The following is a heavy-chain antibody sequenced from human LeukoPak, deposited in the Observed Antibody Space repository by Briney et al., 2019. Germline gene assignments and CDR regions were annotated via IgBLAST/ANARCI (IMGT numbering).Heavy chain of an antibody. V-gene: IGHV4-34*01. Sequence: NPSETLSLTCAVYGVSFSGYYWSWIRQPPGKGLEWIGEINHSGSTNYNPSLKSRVTISVDTSKNQFSLKLSSVTAADTAVYYCEALDPYYFDYWGQGTLVTVSS. D-gene: IGHD1-1*01. CDR1: GVSFSGYY. CDR2: INHSGST. CDR3: EALDPYYFDY. J-gene: IGHJ4*02.